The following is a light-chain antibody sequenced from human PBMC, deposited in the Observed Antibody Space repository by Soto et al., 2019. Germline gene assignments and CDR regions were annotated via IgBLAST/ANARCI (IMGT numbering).Light chain of an antibody. CDR3: QQYNKWRT. Sequence: EIVMTQSPATLSVSPGERATLSCRASESVSSNLAWYQQKPGQAPRLLIYGASTRATGIPARISGSGSGTEFTITISSLQSEDFAVYYCQQYNKWRTFGHGTKVEVK. J-gene: IGKJ1*01. CDR1: ESVSSN. V-gene: IGKV3-15*01. CDR2: GAS.